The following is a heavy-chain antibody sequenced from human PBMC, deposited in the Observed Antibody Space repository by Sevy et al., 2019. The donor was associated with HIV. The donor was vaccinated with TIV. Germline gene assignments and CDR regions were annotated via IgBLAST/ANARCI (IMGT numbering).Heavy chain of an antibody. Sequence: GGSLRLSCNASGITFSTSVMNWVRQNPDRGLEWVSSISGDTYYTHYADSMRGRFIVSRDNAKNSLFLEMNSLTVEDTAVYYCTRASLLGYCSTTSCYYAFDIWGPGTVVTVSS. V-gene: IGHV3-21*01. CDR3: TRASLLGYCSTTSCYYAFDI. CDR2: ISGDTYYT. D-gene: IGHD2-2*01. J-gene: IGHJ3*02. CDR1: GITFSTSV.